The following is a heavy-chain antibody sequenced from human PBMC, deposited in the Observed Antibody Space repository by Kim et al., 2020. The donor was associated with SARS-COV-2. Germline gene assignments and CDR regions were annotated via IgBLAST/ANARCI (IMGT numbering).Heavy chain of an antibody. J-gene: IGHJ6*02. CDR3: ASDIAAAGTHYYYGMDF. Sequence: SETLSLTCAVYGGSFSGYYWSWIRQPPGKGLEWIGEINHSGSTNYNPSLKSRVTISVDTSKNQFSLKLSSVTAADTAVYYCASDIAAAGTHYYYGMDFWGQGTTVTVSS. CDR2: INHSGST. V-gene: IGHV4-34*01. D-gene: IGHD6-13*01. CDR1: GGSFSGYY.